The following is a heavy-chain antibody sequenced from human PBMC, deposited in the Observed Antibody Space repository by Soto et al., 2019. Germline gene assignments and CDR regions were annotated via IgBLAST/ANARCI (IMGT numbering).Heavy chain of an antibody. Sequence: QVQLQESGPGLVKPSQTLSLTCTVSGGSISSGGYYWSWIRQHPGKGLEWIGYIYYSGSTYYKPSLKYRVTISVDTSKNQFSLKLSSVPAADTAVYYCARVETSMGATCVSYWGQGTLVTVSS. V-gene: IGHV4-31*03. CDR3: ARVETSMGATCVSY. D-gene: IGHD1-26*01. CDR2: IYYSGST. J-gene: IGHJ4*02. CDR1: GGSISSGGYY.